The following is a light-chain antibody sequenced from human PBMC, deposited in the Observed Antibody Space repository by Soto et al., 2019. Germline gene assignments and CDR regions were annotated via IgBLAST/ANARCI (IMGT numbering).Light chain of an antibody. V-gene: IGKV1-39*01. CDR2: AAS. Sequence: DIQMTQSPSPLSASVGDRVTITCRASQSISSYLNWYQQKPGKAPKLLIYAASSLQSGVPSRFSGSGSGTDFTLTISSLQPEDFATYYGQQSYSTSTITFGQGTRLEI. CDR3: QQSYSTSTIT. CDR1: QSISSY. J-gene: IGKJ5*01.